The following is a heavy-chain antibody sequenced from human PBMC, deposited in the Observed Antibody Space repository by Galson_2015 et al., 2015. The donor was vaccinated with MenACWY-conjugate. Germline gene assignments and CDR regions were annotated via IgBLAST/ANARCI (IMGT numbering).Heavy chain of an antibody. Sequence: SVKVSCKASGYTFFSYYLHWVRQAPGQGLEWMGIINPSGGSTSYAQKSQGRVTMTRDTSTSTVYMELSSLGSEDTAVYYCARSLELIAFDYWGQGTLVTVSS. V-gene: IGHV1-46*01. CDR1: GYTFFSYY. CDR3: ARSLELIAFDY. CDR2: INPSGGST. D-gene: IGHD1-7*01. J-gene: IGHJ4*02.